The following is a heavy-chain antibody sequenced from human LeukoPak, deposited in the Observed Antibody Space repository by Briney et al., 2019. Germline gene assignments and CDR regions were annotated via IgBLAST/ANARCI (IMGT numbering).Heavy chain of an antibody. CDR2: VYYSGST. CDR1: GGSVSGYY. D-gene: IGHD6-13*01. CDR3: ARQLAQSEGRAFDI. Sequence: SETLSLTCVVSGGSVSGYYWGWVRQPPGRGLEWIGYVYYSGSTNYNPSFKSRITISVDTSRNQFSLQLSSVTAADTAVYYCARQLAQSEGRAFDIWGQGTMVTVSS. V-gene: IGHV4-59*02. J-gene: IGHJ3*02.